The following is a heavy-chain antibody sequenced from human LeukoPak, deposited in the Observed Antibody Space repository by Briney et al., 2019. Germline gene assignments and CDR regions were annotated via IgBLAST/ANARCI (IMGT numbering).Heavy chain of an antibody. CDR3: AKDSSWYGDFDY. J-gene: IGHJ4*02. Sequence: PGGSLRLSCAASGFTFSSYSMNWVRQAPGKGLEWVSSISSSSSYIYYADSVKGRFTISRDNSKNTLFLQMNSLTAEDTAVYYCAKDSSWYGDFDYWGQGTLVTVSS. CDR1: GFTFSSYS. CDR2: ISSSSSYI. D-gene: IGHD6-13*01. V-gene: IGHV3-21*04.